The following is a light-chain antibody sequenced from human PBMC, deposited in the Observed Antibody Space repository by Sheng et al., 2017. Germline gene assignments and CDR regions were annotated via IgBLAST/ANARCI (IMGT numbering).Light chain of an antibody. CDR2: DAS. CDR1: QSVGSSY. V-gene: IGKV3D-20*01. CDR3: QQYNSYSRT. J-gene: IGKJ1*01. Sequence: EIVLTQSPATLSLSPGERATLSCGASQSVGSSYLAWYQQKPGLAPRLLIYDASSRATGIPDRFSGSGSGTDFTLTISRLEPEDFATYYCQQYNSYSRTFGQGTKVEIK.